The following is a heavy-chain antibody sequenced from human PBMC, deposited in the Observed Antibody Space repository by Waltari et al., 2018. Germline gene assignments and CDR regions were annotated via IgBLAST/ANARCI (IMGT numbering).Heavy chain of an antibody. CDR1: GGSISSGGYS. Sequence: QLQLQESGSGLVKPSQTLSLTCAVSGGSISSGGYSWGWTRPPPGKGLEWIGYTYHSGSTYYNPSLKSRVTISVDRSKNQFSLKLSSVTTADTAVYYCARGYYDSSGYLFDYWGQGTLVTVSS. CDR3: ARGYYDSSGYLFDY. J-gene: IGHJ4*02. D-gene: IGHD3-22*01. CDR2: TYHSGST. V-gene: IGHV4-30-2*01.